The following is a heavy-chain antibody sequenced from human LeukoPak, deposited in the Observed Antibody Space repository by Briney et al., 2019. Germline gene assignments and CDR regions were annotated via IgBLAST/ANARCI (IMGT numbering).Heavy chain of an antibody. D-gene: IGHD3-3*01. Sequence: GGSLRLSCAASGFTFSSYWMSWVRQAPGKGLEWVANIKQDGSEKYYVDSVKGRFTISRDNAKNSLYLQMNSLRAEDTAVYYCARGITIFGVVFDYWGQGTLVTVSS. CDR3: ARGITIFGVVFDY. CDR1: GFTFSSYW. CDR2: IKQDGSEK. J-gene: IGHJ4*02. V-gene: IGHV3-7*04.